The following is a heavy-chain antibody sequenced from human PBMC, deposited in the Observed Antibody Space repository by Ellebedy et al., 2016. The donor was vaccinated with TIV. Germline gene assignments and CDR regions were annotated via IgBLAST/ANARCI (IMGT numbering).Heavy chain of an antibody. Sequence: GRSLRLSXVGFGFTFSDSVMHWVRQDPGKGLDWVAGISVDGRAVHYPDSVKGRFTISRDNAQNTVYLQMNSLRLEDTAVYYCVRGWYSSGHCDVFAMWGQGTIVTVSS. D-gene: IGHD6-19*01. J-gene: IGHJ3*02. CDR2: ISVDGRAV. CDR1: GFTFSDSV. V-gene: IGHV3-30*03. CDR3: VRGWYSSGHCDVFAM.